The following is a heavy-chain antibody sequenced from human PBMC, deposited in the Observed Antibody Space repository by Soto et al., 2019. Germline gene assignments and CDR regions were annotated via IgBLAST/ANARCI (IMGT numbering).Heavy chain of an antibody. V-gene: IGHV4-31*03. CDR3: ASGHYPDYGHAFDI. D-gene: IGHD3-16*01. CDR2: IYYSGST. Sequence: SSETLSLTCTVSGGSISSGGYYWSWIRQHPGKGLEWIGYIYYSGSTYYNPSLKSRVTISVDTSKNQFSLKLSSVTAADTAVYYCASGHYPDYGHAFDIWGQGPMVTV. CDR1: GGSISSGGYY. J-gene: IGHJ3*02.